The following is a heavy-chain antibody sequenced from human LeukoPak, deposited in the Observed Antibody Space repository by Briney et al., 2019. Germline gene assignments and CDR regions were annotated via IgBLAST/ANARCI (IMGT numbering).Heavy chain of an antibody. CDR2: ISAYNGNT. CDR1: GYTFTSYG. V-gene: IGHV1-18*01. J-gene: IGHJ4*02. D-gene: IGHD2-15*01. CDR3: AREDLVVTNCFFDY. Sequence: ASVNVSCKASGYTFTSYGISWVRQAPGQGLEWMGWISAYNGNTNYAQKLQGRVTMTTDTSTSTAYMELRSLRSDDTAVYYCAREDLVVTNCFFDYWGQGTLVTVSP.